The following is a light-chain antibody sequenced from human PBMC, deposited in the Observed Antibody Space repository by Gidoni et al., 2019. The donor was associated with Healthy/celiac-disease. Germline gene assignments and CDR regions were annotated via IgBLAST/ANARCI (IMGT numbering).Light chain of an antibody. CDR3: QSYDSSLSGYV. Sequence: QSVLTPPPSVSAAPGQRVPIPCTGSSSNIGAGYDVHWYQHLPVTAPKLLIYGNSNRPSGVPDRFSGSKSGTSASLAITGLQAEDEADYYCQSYDSSLSGYVFGTGTKVTVL. V-gene: IGLV1-40*01. CDR2: GNS. J-gene: IGLJ1*01. CDR1: SSNIGAGYD.